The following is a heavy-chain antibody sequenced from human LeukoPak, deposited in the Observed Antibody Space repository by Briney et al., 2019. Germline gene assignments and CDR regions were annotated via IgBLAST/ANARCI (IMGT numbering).Heavy chain of an antibody. D-gene: IGHD3-22*01. J-gene: IGHJ4*02. Sequence: GASVKVSCKASGYTFTSYYMHWVRQAPGQGLEWMGIINSSGGSTSYAQKFQGRVTMTRDMSTSTVYMELSSLRSEDTAVFYCARDGTYYYDSSGYYYRYQYYFDYWGQGTLVTVSS. CDR1: GYTFTSYY. CDR3: ARDGTYYYDSSGYYYRYQYYFDY. CDR2: INSSGGST. V-gene: IGHV1-46*01.